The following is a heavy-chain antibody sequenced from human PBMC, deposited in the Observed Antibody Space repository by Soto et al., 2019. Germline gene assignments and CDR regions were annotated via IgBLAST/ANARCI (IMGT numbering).Heavy chain of an antibody. CDR2: IYFSGPT. V-gene: IGHV4-39*01. D-gene: IGHD5-12*01. CDR1: GGSISTRTYY. J-gene: IGHJ4*02. Sequence: SETLSLTCTLSGGSISTRTYYWDWIRQPPGKGLEWIGSIYFSGPTYYNPSLKRRGTISVDTSKNQLSLELTSVHAAYTSGSESTRRRGGYDSLEFWGQGTLVTVSS. CDR3: TRRRGGYDSLEF.